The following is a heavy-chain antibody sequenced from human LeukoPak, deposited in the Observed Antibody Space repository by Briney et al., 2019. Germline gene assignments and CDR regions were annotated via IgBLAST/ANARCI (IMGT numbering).Heavy chain of an antibody. Sequence: GGSLRLSCAASGFTFSSYAMHWVRQAPGKGLEWAAVISYDGSNKYYADSVKGRFTISRDNSKNTLYLQMNSLRAEDTAIYYCVKDGEWTFDVWGQGTMVTVS. CDR1: GFTFSSYA. CDR2: ISYDGSNK. V-gene: IGHV3-30-3*01. J-gene: IGHJ3*01. CDR3: VKDGEWTFDV. D-gene: IGHD3-3*01.